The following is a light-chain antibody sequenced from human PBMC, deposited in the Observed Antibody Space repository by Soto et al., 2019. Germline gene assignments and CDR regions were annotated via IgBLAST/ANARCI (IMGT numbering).Light chain of an antibody. J-gene: IGKJ1*01. CDR1: ETVATN. CDR3: QQYFEWPPMK. V-gene: IGKV3-15*01. Sequence: EVVMTQSPATLSVSPGERATLSCRASETVATNLAWYQQKPGQAPRLLISGASTRAAGISDRFRGSGSGTEFTHTISSLRSEDSAMYYCQQYFEWPPMKFGQGTKVEI. CDR2: GAS.